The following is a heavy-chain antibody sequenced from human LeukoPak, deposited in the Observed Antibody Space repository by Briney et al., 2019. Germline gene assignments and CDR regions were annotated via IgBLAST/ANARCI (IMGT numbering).Heavy chain of an antibody. J-gene: IGHJ4*02. Sequence: ASVKVSCKASGYTFTSYGISWVRQAPGQGLEWMGWISAYNGNTNYAQKLQGRVTMTTDTFTSTAYMELRSLRSDDTAVYYCARDPGYCSGGSCPDFDYWGQGTLVTVSS. CDR1: GYTFTSYG. CDR3: ARDPGYCSGGSCPDFDY. V-gene: IGHV1-18*01. CDR2: ISAYNGNT. D-gene: IGHD2-15*01.